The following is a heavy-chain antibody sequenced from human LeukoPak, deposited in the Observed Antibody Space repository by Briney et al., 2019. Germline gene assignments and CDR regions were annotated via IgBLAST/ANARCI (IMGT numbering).Heavy chain of an antibody. CDR3: ARDKGLGPAVAGIDY. CDR1: GYTFPNYG. J-gene: IGHJ4*02. V-gene: IGHV1-18*01. CDR2: ISAYNGNT. Sequence: ASVKVSCKASGYTFPNYGISWVRQAPGQGLEWVGWISAYNGNTNYAQKVQGRVTMTTDTPTRTAYMELRSLRSDDTAVYYCARDKGLGPAVAGIDYWGQGTLVTVSS. D-gene: IGHD6-19*01.